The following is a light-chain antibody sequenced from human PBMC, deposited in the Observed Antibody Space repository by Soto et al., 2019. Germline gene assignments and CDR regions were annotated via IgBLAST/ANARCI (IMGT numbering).Light chain of an antibody. V-gene: IGLV2-14*01. CDR2: DVR. Sequence: QAVLTQPASVSGSPGQSITISCTGTSSDVGGYNSVSWYQQHPDKAPKLMIYDVRNRPSGVSSRFSGSKSGNTASLTISGLQAEDEDDYYCSSFTGGSSVVFGGGTKLTVL. J-gene: IGLJ2*01. CDR3: SSFTGGSSVV. CDR1: SSDVGGYNS.